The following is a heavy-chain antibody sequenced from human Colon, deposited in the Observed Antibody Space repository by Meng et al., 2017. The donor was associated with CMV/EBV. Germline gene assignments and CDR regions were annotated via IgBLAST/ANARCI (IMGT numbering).Heavy chain of an antibody. D-gene: IGHD3-22*01. CDR2: ICFSGTT. Sequence: SETLSLTYTVSGGSISSSNYYWGWIRQSPGKGLEWIGTICFSGTTSYTPTLKSRVTVSVDTSKNHFSLKLSSVTAADTAVYYCARGGGYYYDSSGYPPIYYFDYWGQGALVTVSS. J-gene: IGHJ4*02. V-gene: IGHV4-39*07. CDR1: GGSISSSNYY. CDR3: ARGGGYYYDSSGYPPIYYFDY.